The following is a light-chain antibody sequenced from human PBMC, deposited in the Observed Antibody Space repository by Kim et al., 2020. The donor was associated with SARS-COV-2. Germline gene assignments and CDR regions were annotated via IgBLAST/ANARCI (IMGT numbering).Light chain of an antibody. Sequence: ASVGDTVTITCRDSQSISRWLAWYQQKLGKAPKLLIYDASTLESGVTSRFSGSGSGTEFTLTITSLQPDDFATYYCQQYNSYSPYTLGQGTKLEI. CDR3: QQYNSYSPYT. V-gene: IGKV1-5*01. CDR1: QSISRW. J-gene: IGKJ2*01. CDR2: DAS.